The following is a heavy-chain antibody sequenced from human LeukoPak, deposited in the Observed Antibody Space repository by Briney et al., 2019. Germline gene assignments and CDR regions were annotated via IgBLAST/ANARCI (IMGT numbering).Heavy chain of an antibody. D-gene: IGHD2-15*01. CDR3: ARRIAYYFDY. V-gene: IGHV4-59*08. CDR2: ISYSGST. Sequence: SETLSLTCTVSGGSINTYYWSWIRQPPGKGLEWIGYISYSGSTNYNPSLKSRVTISVDTSKNQFSLKLSSVTAADTAVYYCARRIAYYFDYWGQGTLVTVSS. CDR1: GGSINTYY. J-gene: IGHJ4*02.